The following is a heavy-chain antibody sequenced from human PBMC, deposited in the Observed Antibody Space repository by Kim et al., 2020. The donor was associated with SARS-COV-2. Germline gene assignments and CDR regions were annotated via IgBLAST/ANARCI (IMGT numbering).Heavy chain of an antibody. J-gene: IGHJ5*02. D-gene: IGHD3-16*01. V-gene: IGHV3-23*01. CDR2: ISGSGDTT. CDR3: ARPWGEVVVSAWFHP. CDR1: GFIFSSHG. Sequence: GESLKISCAASGFIFSSHGMSWVRQAPGKGLEWVSGISGSGDTTNYAASVKGRFTVSRDNSKNTLYLQMSSLRAEDTAVYYCARPWGEVVVSAWFHPWGQGTLVTVSS.